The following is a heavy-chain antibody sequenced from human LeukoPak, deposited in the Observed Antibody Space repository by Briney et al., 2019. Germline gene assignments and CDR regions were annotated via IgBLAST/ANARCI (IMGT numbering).Heavy chain of an antibody. D-gene: IGHD3-3*01. J-gene: IGHJ3*02. V-gene: IGHV3-30-3*01. CDR1: GFTFSSYA. Sequence: HPGGSLRLSCAASGFTFSSYAMHWVRQAPGKGLEWVAVISYDGSNKYYADSVKGRFTISRDNSKNTLYLQMNSLRAEDTAVYYCARARFLEWLSDAFDIWGQGTMVTVSS. CDR3: ARARFLEWLSDAFDI. CDR2: ISYDGSNK.